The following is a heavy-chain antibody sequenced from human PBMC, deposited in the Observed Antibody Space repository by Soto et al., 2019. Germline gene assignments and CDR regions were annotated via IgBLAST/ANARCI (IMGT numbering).Heavy chain of an antibody. CDR2: INHSGTT. D-gene: IGHD5-12*01. J-gene: IGHJ6*02. CDR1: GGSFSDYF. Sequence: QVQLQQWGAGLLKPSETLSLTCAVYGGSFSDYFWSWIRQPPGKGLEWIGEINHSGTTNYNPSLKSRVTFSLDTSKNHFSLNLTSVTAADTAVYYSVATTMAYYYGMDVWGQGTTVTVSS. CDR3: VATTMAYYYGMDV. V-gene: IGHV4-34*01.